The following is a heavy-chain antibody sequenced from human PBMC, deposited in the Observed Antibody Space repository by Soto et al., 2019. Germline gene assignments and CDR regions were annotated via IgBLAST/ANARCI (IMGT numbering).Heavy chain of an antibody. CDR2: ISGSGERA. CDR1: GFTLSSYA. D-gene: IGHD3-3*01. CDR3: ARMSDFWSGYYVSEKSFSHYHLDV. J-gene: IGHJ6*02. V-gene: IGHV3-23*01. Sequence: GRPLRLCCAAWGFTLSSYAMSWVRQPTGKWLEWVSGISGSGERAYYADSVKGQFTISRDSSKNTVNLQMNSLRAEDTAVYFCARMSDFWSGYYVSEKSFSHYHLDVWAQGTTVPVSS.